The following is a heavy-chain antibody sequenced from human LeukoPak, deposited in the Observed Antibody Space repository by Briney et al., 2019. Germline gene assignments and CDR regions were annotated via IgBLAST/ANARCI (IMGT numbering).Heavy chain of an antibody. V-gene: IGHV3-74*01. Sequence: PGGSLRLSCAASGFTFSSRWMHWVRQAPGKGLVWVSGISTDGSTTNHADSVKGRFTISRDNAKSTLYLQMNSLRVEDTAVYYCARDVGSLSLWGRGTLVTVSS. CDR2: ISTDGSTT. J-gene: IGHJ4*02. D-gene: IGHD1-26*01. CDR3: ARDVGSLSL. CDR1: GFTFSSRW.